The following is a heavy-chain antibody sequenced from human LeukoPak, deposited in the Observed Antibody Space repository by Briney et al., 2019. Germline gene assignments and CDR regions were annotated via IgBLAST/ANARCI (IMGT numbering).Heavy chain of an antibody. CDR2: ISSSSSYI. D-gene: IGHD3-3*01. CDR3: ARDGFWSGYSVDY. Sequence: GGSLRLSYAASGFTFSSYSMNWVRQAPGKGLEWVSSISSSSSYIYYADSVKGRFTISRDNAKNSLYLQMNSLRAEDTAVYYCARDGFWSGYSVDYWGQGTLVTVSS. CDR1: GFTFSSYS. J-gene: IGHJ4*02. V-gene: IGHV3-21*01.